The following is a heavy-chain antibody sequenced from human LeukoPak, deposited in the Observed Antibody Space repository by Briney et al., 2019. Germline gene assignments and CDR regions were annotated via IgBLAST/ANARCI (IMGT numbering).Heavy chain of an antibody. CDR2: ISGSGGST. CDR3: AKYNVGGFWSGYYYYFDY. D-gene: IGHD3-3*01. Sequence: GGSLRLSCAASGFTFSSYAMSWVRQAPGKGLEWVSAISGSGGSTYYADSVKGRFTISRDNSKNTLYLQMNSLRAEDTAVYYCAKYNVGGFWSGYYYYFDYWGQGTLVTVSS. V-gene: IGHV3-23*01. CDR1: GFTFSSYA. J-gene: IGHJ4*02.